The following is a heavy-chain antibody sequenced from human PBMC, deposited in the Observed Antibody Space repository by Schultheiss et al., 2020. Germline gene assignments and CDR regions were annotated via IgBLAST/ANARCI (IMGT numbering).Heavy chain of an antibody. Sequence: GGSLRLSCAASGFTFSSYAMSWVRQAPGKGLEWVSAISGSGGSTYYADSVKGRFTISRDNSYNTLYLQMNSLRAEDTAVYYCAKGPPYGYSYANNWFDPWGQGTLVTVSS. J-gene: IGHJ5*02. D-gene: IGHD5-18*01. CDR3: AKGPPYGYSYANNWFDP. CDR1: GFTFSSYA. CDR2: ISGSGGST. V-gene: IGHV3-23*01.